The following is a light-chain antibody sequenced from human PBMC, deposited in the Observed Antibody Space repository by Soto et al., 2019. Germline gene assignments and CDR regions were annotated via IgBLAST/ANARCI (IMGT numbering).Light chain of an antibody. CDR3: QQRSNWPPLLT. Sequence: EIVLTQSPATLSLSPGERATLSCRASQSVSSYLAWYQQKPGQAPRLLIYDASNRAPGIPARFSGSGSGTDFALTISSLEPEDFAVYCCQQRSNWPPLLTFGPGTKVDIK. J-gene: IGKJ3*01. CDR1: QSVSSY. V-gene: IGKV3-11*01. CDR2: DAS.